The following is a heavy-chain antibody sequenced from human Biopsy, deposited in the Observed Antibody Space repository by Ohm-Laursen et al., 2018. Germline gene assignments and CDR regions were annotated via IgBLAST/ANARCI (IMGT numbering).Heavy chain of an antibody. D-gene: IGHD2-15*01. CDR1: GASINSSY. J-gene: IGHJ4*02. Sequence: TLSLTWTVSGASINSSYWSWIRQAPGKGLEWIGFISNSGNTNYNPSLKSRVAISADTSKNQFSLKLGSVTVADTAVFYCARRGSGGRSFDYWGQGSLVTVSS. V-gene: IGHV4-59*08. CDR3: ARRGSGGRSFDY. CDR2: ISNSGNT.